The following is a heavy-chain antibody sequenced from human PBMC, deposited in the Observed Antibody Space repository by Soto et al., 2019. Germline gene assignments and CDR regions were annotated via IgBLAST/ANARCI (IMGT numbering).Heavy chain of an antibody. V-gene: IGHV4-4*02. J-gene: IGHJ4*02. D-gene: IGHD1-7*01. CDR1: GGSFTSNNW. Sequence: SETLSLTSALAGGSFTSNNWWTWVRQPPGQGLEWIGEIYRTGSTNYDPSLKSRVTISLNKSENQFSLKVTSLTAADTAVYYCASRDPGTSVDYWGQGTLVTVSS. CDR3: ASRDPGTSVDY. CDR2: IYRTGST.